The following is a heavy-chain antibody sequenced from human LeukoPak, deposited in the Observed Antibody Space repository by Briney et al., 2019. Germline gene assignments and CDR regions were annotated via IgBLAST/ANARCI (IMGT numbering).Heavy chain of an antibody. V-gene: IGHV3-53*01. Sequence: GASLRLSCAASGFTVSGNYMSWVRQATGQGLEWVAVIYSGGSTYYADSVKGRFTISRDNSKNTLYLQMNSLRAEDTAVYYCARDGGYGDYAFDYWGQGTLVTVSS. CDR2: IYSGGST. D-gene: IGHD4-17*01. J-gene: IGHJ4*02. CDR3: ARDGGYGDYAFDY. CDR1: GFTVSGNY.